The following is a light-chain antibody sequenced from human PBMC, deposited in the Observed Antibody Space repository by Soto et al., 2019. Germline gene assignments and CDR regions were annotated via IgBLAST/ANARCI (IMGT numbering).Light chain of an antibody. V-gene: IGKV1-5*03. CDR2: KAS. CDR3: LLDYSYFWA. CDR1: QTISSW. Sequence: IQVNQSPSTLSGSVGDRVTITCRASQTISSWLAWYQQKPGKAPKLLIYKASTLKSGVPSRFSGSGSGTEFTLTISSLQPEDFATYYCLLDYSYFWAFGQGTKVDNK. J-gene: IGKJ1*01.